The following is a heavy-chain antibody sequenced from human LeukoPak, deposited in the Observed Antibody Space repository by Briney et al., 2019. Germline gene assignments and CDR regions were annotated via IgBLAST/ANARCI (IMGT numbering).Heavy chain of an antibody. CDR1: GGSISSSSYY. CDR3: ARLAKWCIAVAGYYFDY. J-gene: IGHJ4*02. CDR2: IYYSGST. Sequence: PSETLSLTCTVSGGSISSSSYYWGWIRQPPGKGLEWIGSIYYSGSTYYNPSLKSRVTISVDTSKNQFSLKLSSVTAADSAVYYCARLAKWCIAVAGYYFDYWGQGTLVTVSS. D-gene: IGHD6-13*01. V-gene: IGHV4-39*01.